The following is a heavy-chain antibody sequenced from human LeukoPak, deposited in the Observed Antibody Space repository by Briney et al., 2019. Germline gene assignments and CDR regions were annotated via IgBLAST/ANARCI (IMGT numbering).Heavy chain of an antibody. CDR2: ISWNSGSI. CDR3: AKDIDSYAPTGFDY. V-gene: IGHV3-9*01. CDR1: GFTFDDYA. J-gene: IGHJ4*02. D-gene: IGHD5-18*01. Sequence: GGSLRLSCAASGFTFDDYAMHWVRQAPGKGLEWVSGISWNSGSIGYADSVKGRFIISRDNAKNSLYLQMNSLRAEDTALYYCAKDIDSYAPTGFDYWGQGTLVTVSS.